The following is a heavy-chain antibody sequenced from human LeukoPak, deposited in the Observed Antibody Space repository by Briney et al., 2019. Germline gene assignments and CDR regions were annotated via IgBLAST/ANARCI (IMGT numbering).Heavy chain of an antibody. CDR3: ARGRKEGAYSSSWYGALGY. CDR1: GGSISSGGYS. V-gene: IGHV4-30-2*01. CDR2: IYHSGST. Sequence: PSQTLSLTCAVSGGSISSGGYSWSWIRQPPGKGLEWIGYIYHSGSTYYNPSLKSRVTISVDRSKNQFSLKLNSVTAADTAVYYCARGRKEGAYSSSWYGALGYWGQGTLVTVSS. J-gene: IGHJ4*02. D-gene: IGHD6-13*01.